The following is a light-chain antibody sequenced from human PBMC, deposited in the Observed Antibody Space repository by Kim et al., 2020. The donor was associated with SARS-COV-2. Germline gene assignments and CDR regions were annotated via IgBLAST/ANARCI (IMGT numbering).Light chain of an antibody. J-gene: IGLJ1*01. CDR2: GNS. V-gene: IGLV1-40*01. CDR1: SSNIGAGYD. Sequence: QAVVTQQPSVSGAPGQRVTISCTGSSSNIGAGYDVHWYQQLPGTAPILLIYGNSNRPSGVPDRFSGSKSGTSASLAITGLQAEDEADYYCQSYDSSLSGYGFGTGTKVTVL. CDR3: QSYDSSLSGYG.